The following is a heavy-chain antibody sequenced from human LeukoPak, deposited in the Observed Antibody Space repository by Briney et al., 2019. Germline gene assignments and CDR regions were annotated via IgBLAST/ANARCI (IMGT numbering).Heavy chain of an antibody. V-gene: IGHV1-46*01. J-gene: IGHJ6*02. CDR2: INPSGGST. D-gene: IGHD2-2*01. Sequence: GASVKVSCKASGYTFTSYYMHWVRQAPGQGLEWMGIINPSGGSTSYAQKFQGRVTMTRDTSTSTVYMELSSLRAEDTAVYYCARGPDIVVVPAATYYYYGMDVWGQGTTVTVSS. CDR3: ARGPDIVVVPAATYYYYGMDV. CDR1: GYTFTSYY.